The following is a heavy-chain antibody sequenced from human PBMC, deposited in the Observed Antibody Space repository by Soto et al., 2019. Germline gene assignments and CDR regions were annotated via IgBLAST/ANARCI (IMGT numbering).Heavy chain of an antibody. D-gene: IGHD3-16*02. J-gene: IGHJ4*02. CDR2: ISSDGSIT. V-gene: IGHV3-74*01. Sequence: GGSLGISCAASGFTFSSDWMHWVRQVPGKELVWVSRISSDGSITHYADSVKGRFSISRDNAKNTLYLQMNSLRAEDTAVYYCVRYLLSAGASNRPDYWGPRPLGTV. CDR3: VRYLLSAGASNRPDY. CDR1: GFTFSSDW.